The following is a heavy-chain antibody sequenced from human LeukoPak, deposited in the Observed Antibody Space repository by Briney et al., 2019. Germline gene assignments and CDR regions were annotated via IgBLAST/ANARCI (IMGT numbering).Heavy chain of an antibody. Sequence: AAVKVSCKASGYTFTGYYIKWVRQAPGQGLEWMGWIHPNSGGTNYAQKFQGRVTMTRDTSINTAHMELSRLRYDDTAVYYCARDAYLGACDIWGQGTMVTVSS. D-gene: IGHD2/OR15-2a*01. V-gene: IGHV1-2*02. CDR1: GYTFTGYY. J-gene: IGHJ3*02. CDR2: IHPNSGGT. CDR3: ARDAYLGACDI.